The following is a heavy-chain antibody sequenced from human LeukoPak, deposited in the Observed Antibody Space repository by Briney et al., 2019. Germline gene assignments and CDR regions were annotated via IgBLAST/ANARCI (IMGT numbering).Heavy chain of an antibody. CDR2: ISGSGGST. CDR3: AKDGNDYYCDSSGPGYYYYGMDV. J-gene: IGHJ6*02. Sequence: GGSLRLSCAASGFTFSSYAMSWVRQAPGKGLEWVSAISGSGGSTYYADSVKGRFTISRDNSKNTLYLQMNSLRAEDTAVYYCAKDGNDYYCDSSGPGYYYYGMDVWGQGTTVTVSS. CDR1: GFTFSSYA. D-gene: IGHD3-22*01. V-gene: IGHV3-23*01.